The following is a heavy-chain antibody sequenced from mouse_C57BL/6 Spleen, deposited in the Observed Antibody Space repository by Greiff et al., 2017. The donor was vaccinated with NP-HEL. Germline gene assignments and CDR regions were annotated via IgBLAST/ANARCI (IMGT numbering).Heavy chain of an antibody. CDR1: GYAFSSYW. V-gene: IGHV1-80*01. Sequence: QVQLKQSGAELVKPGASVKISCKASGYAFSSYWMNWVKQRPGKGLEWIGQLYPGDGDTNYNGKFKGKATLTADKSSSTAYMQLSSLTSEDSAVYFCARSIYYDYDGWYFDVWGTGTTVTVSS. J-gene: IGHJ1*03. D-gene: IGHD2-4*01. CDR2: LYPGDGDT. CDR3: ARSIYYDYDGWYFDV.